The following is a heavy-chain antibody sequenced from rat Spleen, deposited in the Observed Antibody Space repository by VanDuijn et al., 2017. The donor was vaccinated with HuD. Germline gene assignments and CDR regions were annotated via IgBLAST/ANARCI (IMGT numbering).Heavy chain of an antibody. CDR2: IRSVGST. V-gene: IGHV2-65*01. D-gene: IGHD1-11*01. Sequence: QVQLKETGPGLVQPTQTLSITCTVSGFSLTSYYMQWVRQTPGKGLEWMGFIRSVGSTEYNSEFKSRLSIRRETSKNQVFLKMNSLKTEDTVVYYCATLTTEGIGVMDAWGQGASVTVSS. CDR1: GFSLTSYY. CDR3: ATLTTEGIGVMDA. J-gene: IGHJ4*01.